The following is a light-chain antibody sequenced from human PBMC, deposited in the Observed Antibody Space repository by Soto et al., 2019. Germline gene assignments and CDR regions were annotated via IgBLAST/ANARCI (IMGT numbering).Light chain of an antibody. CDR3: SSNAGSNNLV. CDR2: EVS. V-gene: IGLV2-8*01. Sequence: QSALTQPPSASGTPGQSVTIPCTGTSSDVGNYNYVSWYQQHPGKAPKLMIYEVSRRPSGVPDRFSGSTSGNTASLTVSGLQAEDEADYYCSSNAGSNNLVFGGGTQLTVL. J-gene: IGLJ2*01. CDR1: SSDVGNYNY.